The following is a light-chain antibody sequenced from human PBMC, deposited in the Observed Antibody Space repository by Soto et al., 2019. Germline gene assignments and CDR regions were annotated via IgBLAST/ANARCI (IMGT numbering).Light chain of an antibody. CDR2: DAS. J-gene: IGKJ2*01. CDR1: QGITNC. V-gene: IGKV1-13*02. Sequence: AIQLTQSPSSLSASVGDTVTITCRASQGITNCLAWYQQTPGKPPKVLIYDASTLESGVPSRFRGSGSWTDFTLTISSLQPDDFGSYSCQQFIAYPLSFGQGTKLEIK. CDR3: QQFIAYPLS.